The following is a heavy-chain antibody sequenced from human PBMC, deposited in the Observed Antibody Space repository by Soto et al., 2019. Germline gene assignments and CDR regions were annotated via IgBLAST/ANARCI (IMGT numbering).Heavy chain of an antibody. V-gene: IGHV3-66*02. J-gene: IGHJ3*02. Sequence: LSLTCAASGFTVSSNYMSWVRQAPGKGLEWVSVIYSGGSTYYAYSVKGRFTISRDNSKNTLYLQMNSLRAEDTALYYCATRKRRGGAFDIWGQGTMVTVSS. CDR1: GFTVSSNY. CDR3: ATRKRRGGAFDI. CDR2: IYSGGST. D-gene: IGHD3-16*01.